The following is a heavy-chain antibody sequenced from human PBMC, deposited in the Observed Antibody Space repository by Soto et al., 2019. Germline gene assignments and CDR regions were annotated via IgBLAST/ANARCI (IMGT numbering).Heavy chain of an antibody. Sequence: EVQLVESGGGLVQPGGSLRLSCGGSGFTFSSYRMSWVRQAPGKGLEWVANIKQDGSDKYYVDSVKGRFTMSRDNAKNSLYVQISSLRAEDTAVYYCARIELVSGTCKDYYYMYFWGKGTTVTVSS. J-gene: IGHJ6*03. CDR2: IKQDGSDK. CDR3: ARIELVSGTCKDYYYMYF. V-gene: IGHV3-7*01. D-gene: IGHD3-10*01. CDR1: GFTFSSYR.